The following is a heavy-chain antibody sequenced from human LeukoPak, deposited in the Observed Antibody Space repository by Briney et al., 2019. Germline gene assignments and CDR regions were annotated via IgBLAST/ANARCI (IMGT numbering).Heavy chain of an antibody. V-gene: IGHV3-30*02. CDR3: AKSQLWAFDI. D-gene: IGHD5-18*01. CDR2: IRYDGSNK. Sequence: GGSLRLSCAASGFTFSSYGMHWVRQAPGKGLEGVAFIRYDGSNKYYADSVKGRFTISRDNSKNTLYLQMNSLRAEDTAVYSCAKSQLWAFDIWGQGTMVTVSS. J-gene: IGHJ3*02. CDR1: GFTFSSYG.